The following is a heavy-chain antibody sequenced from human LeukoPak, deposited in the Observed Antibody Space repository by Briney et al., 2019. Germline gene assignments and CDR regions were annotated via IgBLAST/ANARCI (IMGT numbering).Heavy chain of an antibody. Sequence: GGSLRLSCAVSGLKFRNYGMHWVRQAPGKGLEWVAIISYDGSKESFADSVKGRFTISRDNSKNTLYLQMNGLRPEDTAVYFCATWRGGWFFFDNWGQGTLVTVSS. D-gene: IGHD6-19*01. CDR2: ISYDGSKE. J-gene: IGHJ4*02. CDR1: GLKFRNYG. V-gene: IGHV3-30*03. CDR3: ATWRGGWFFFDN.